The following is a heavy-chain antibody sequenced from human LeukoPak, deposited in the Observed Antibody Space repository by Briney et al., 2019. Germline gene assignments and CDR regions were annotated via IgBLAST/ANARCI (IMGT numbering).Heavy chain of an antibody. CDR2: ISATSLYI. V-gene: IGHV3-21*01. CDR1: GFSFSTYT. D-gene: IGHD3-3*01. Sequence: GGSLRLSCAASGFSFSTYTMNWLRQAPGKGLEWVSSISATSLYIYYADSARGRFTISRDNAKKSLFLQLDSLRAEDTAIYFCARAHVPITVFGVVPYTDYSGKGTLVTVSS. CDR3: ARAHVPITVFGVVPYTDY. J-gene: IGHJ4*02.